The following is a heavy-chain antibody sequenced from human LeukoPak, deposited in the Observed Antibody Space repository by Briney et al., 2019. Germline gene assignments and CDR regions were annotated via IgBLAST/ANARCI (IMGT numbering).Heavy chain of an antibody. J-gene: IGHJ5*02. CDR3: AKHPYGDYVNWFDP. CDR1: GFTFSDYY. Sequence: PGGSLRLSCAASGFTFSDYYMSWIRQAPGKGLEWVSYISGSSTNTNYADSVKGRFTISRDNAKNSLYLQMNSLRAEDTAVYYCAKHPYGDYVNWFDPWGQGTLVTVSS. D-gene: IGHD4-17*01. CDR2: ISGSSTNT. V-gene: IGHV3-11*03.